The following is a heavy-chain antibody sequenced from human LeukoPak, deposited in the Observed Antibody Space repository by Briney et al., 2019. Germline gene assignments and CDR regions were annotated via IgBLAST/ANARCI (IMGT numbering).Heavy chain of an antibody. D-gene: IGHD3-22*01. CDR2: INPNSGGT. Sequence: ASVKVSCKASGYTFTGYYMHWVRQAPGQGLEWMGWINPNSGGTNYAQKFQGRVTMTRDTSISTAYMELSRLRSDDTAVYYFARVGGYDSRTDDYWEQGTLVNVSS. CDR3: ARVGGYDSRTDDY. J-gene: IGHJ4*02. V-gene: IGHV1-2*02. CDR1: GYTFTGYY.